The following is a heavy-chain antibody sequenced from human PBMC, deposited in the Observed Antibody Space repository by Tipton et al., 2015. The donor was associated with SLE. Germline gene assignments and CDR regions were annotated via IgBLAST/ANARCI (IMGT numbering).Heavy chain of an antibody. CDR3: AKAPHSSEGGYFDY. J-gene: IGHJ4*02. V-gene: IGHV3-64*04. Sequence: GSLRLSCAASGFTFSSYAMHWVRQAPGKGLEYVSAISSNGGSTYYADSVKGRFTISRDNSKNTLYLQMNSLRAEDTAVYYCAKAPHSSEGGYFDYWGQGTLVTVSS. D-gene: IGHD6-25*01. CDR2: ISSNGGST. CDR1: GFTFSSYA.